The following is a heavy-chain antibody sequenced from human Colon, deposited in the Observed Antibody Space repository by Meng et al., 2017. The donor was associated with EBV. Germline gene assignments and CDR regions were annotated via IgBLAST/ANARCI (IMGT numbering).Heavy chain of an antibody. CDR1: GGSISSGDYY. CDR2: IYYSGST. J-gene: IGHJ5*02. D-gene: IGHD4-17*01. Sequence: QVRRKESGQGLGPPSQTLSLTCTVSGGSISSGDYYWSWIRQPPGKGLEWIGYIYYSGSTYSNASLKSRVTISIDRSKNQFSLKLSSVTAADTAVYYCARDRKHYGERGWFDPWGQGTLVTVSS. CDR3: ARDRKHYGERGWFDP. V-gene: IGHV4-30-4*01.